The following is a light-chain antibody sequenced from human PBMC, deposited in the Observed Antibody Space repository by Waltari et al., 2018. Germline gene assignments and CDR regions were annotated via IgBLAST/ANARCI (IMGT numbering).Light chain of an antibody. Sequence: SYELTQPPSASVSPGQTARMTCPGDALPKQSSYWYQQKSGQAPLLLIYNDIQRPSEIPERFSGSTSGTTVTLTITGVQAEDEVDYYCLSAETDGIKKVFGGGTKVTVL. CDR2: NDI. V-gene: IGLV3-25*03. CDR1: ALPKQS. J-gene: IGLJ3*02. CDR3: LSAETDGIKKV.